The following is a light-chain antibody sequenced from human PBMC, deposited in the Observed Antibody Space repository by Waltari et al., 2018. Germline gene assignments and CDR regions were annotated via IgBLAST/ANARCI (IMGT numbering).Light chain of an antibody. J-gene: IGKJ1*01. V-gene: IGKV3-20*01. CDR3: QQYERLPVT. Sequence: EIVLTRSPRTLSLSPWERVTLSCRASQSVVRSLAWYQQKPGQAPRLLIYGASSRDTGIPDRFSGSGSGTDFSLTISSLAPDDLAVYYCQQYERLPVTFGQGTNVEI. CDR1: QSVVRS. CDR2: GAS.